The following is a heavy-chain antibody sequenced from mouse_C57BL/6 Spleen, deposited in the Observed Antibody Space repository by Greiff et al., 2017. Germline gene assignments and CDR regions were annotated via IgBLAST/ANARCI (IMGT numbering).Heavy chain of an antibody. D-gene: IGHD2-2*01. Sequence: QVQLQQSGAELVRPGASVTLSCKASGYTFTDYEMHWVKQTPVHGLEWIGAIDPETGGTAYNQKFKGKAILTADKSSSTAYMELRSLTSEDPAVYDCTRSGKFYDGYDEFADGGQGTLVTVSA. CDR2: IDPETGGT. J-gene: IGHJ3*01. CDR3: TRSGKFYDGYDEFAD. CDR1: GYTFTDYE. V-gene: IGHV1-15*01.